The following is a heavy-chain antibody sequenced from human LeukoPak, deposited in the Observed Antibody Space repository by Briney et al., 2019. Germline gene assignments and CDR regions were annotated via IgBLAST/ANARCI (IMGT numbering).Heavy chain of an antibody. CDR3: ARLGYCSGGTCSSGYFYGMDV. J-gene: IGHJ6*02. D-gene: IGHD2-15*01. CDR2: IFVGDSDT. CDR1: ANTFTNSW. Sequence: GASLQISCKASANTFTNSWIGWVRQLPGKGLEWRGIIFVGDSDTTYSPSFQGQVTISADRSISTAYLQWNSLKASDTAMYFCARLGYCSGGTCSSGYFYGMDVWGQGTTVTVSS. V-gene: IGHV5-51*01.